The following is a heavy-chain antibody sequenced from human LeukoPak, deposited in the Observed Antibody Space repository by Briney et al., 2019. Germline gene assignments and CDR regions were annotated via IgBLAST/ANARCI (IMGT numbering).Heavy chain of an antibody. CDR2: IYPGDSDT. CDR1: GYSFTSYW. V-gene: IGHV5-51*01. CDR3: ARRYDDSGYAVDS. Sequence: GESLKISCKGSGYSFTSYWIGWVRQMPGKGLEWMGIIYPGDSDTRYSPSFQSQVTISADKSISTAYLEWRSLKASDTAMYYCARRYDDSGYAVDSWGQGTLVTVSS. D-gene: IGHD3-22*01. J-gene: IGHJ4*02.